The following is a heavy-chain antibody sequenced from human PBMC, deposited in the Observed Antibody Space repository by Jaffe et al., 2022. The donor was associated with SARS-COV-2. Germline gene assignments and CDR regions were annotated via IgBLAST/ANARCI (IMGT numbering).Heavy chain of an antibody. Sequence: EVQLVESGGGLVQSGGSLRLSCAPSGFTFSNYWMNWVRQAPGKGLEWVANIKENGGQEYYVDSVKGRFTISRDNAKNSLFLQMNSLRAEDTAVYYCARGRWGASDIYYLDYWGQGTLVTVSS. D-gene: IGHD3-16*01. J-gene: IGHJ4*02. CDR2: IKENGGQE. CDR3: ARGRWGASDIYYLDY. V-gene: IGHV3-7*03. CDR1: GFTFSNYW.